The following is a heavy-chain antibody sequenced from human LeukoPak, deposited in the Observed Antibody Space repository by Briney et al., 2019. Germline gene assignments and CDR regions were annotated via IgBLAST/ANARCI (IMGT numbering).Heavy chain of an antibody. Sequence: SETLSLTCAVYGGSFSGYYWSWIRQPPGKGLEWIGEINHSGSTNYNPSLKGRVTISVDTSKNQFSLKLSSVTAADTAVYYCARGRSSGWFMGDYFDYWGQGTLVTVSS. J-gene: IGHJ4*02. V-gene: IGHV4-34*01. CDR1: GGSFSGYY. CDR2: INHSGST. CDR3: ARGRSSGWFMGDYFDY. D-gene: IGHD6-19*01.